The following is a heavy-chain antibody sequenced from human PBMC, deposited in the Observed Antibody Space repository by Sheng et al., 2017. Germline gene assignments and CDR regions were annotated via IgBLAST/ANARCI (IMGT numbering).Heavy chain of an antibody. V-gene: IGHV4-38-2*02. J-gene: IGHJ4*02. Sequence: QVQLQESGPGLVKPSETLSLTCTVSGYSISSGYYWGWIRQPPGKGLEWIGSIYHSGSTYYNPSLKSRVTISVYTSKNQFSLKLSSVTAADTAVYYCARVLVGSINYWGQGTLVTVSS. CDR1: GYSISSGYY. CDR3: ARVLVGSINY. CDR2: IYHSGST. D-gene: IGHD5-12*01.